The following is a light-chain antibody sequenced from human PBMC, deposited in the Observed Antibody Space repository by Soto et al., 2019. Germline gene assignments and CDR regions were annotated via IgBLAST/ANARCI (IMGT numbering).Light chain of an antibody. Sequence: QSVLTQPASVSGSPGQSITISCTGTSSDFGDYDYFSWYLQHPGKVPKLMIYEVSNRPSGVSNRFSGSKSGNTASLTISGLQAEDEADYYCSSYTGSSTLVFGTGTKVTVL. J-gene: IGLJ1*01. CDR1: SSDFGDYDY. V-gene: IGLV2-14*01. CDR2: EVS. CDR3: SSYTGSSTLV.